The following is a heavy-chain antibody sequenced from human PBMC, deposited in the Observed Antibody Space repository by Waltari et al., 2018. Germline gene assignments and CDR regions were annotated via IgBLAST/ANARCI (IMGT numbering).Heavy chain of an antibody. CDR2: ISGSGGST. CDR3: AQSPGYGDQYYYYGMDV. V-gene: IGHV3-23*01. D-gene: IGHD4-17*01. CDR1: GFTFSSYA. J-gene: IGHJ6*02. Sequence: EVQLLESGGGLVQPGGSLRLSCAASGFTFSSYAMSWVRQAPGKGLEWVSAISGSGGSTYYADSVKGRFTISRDNSKNTLYLQMNSLRAEDTAVYYCAQSPGYGDQYYYYGMDVWGQGTTVTVSS.